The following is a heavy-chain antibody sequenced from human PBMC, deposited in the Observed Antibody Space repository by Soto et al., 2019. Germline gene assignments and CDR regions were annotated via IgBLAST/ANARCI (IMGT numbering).Heavy chain of an antibody. CDR1: GYTFTSYG. D-gene: IGHD6-19*01. CDR2: ISAYNCNT. Sequence: ASVKVSCKASGYTFTSYGISWVRQAPGQGLEWMGWISAYNCNTNYAQKLQGRVTMTTDTSTSTAYMELRSLRSDDTAVYYCAGGGHSSGWYGGRNYFDYWGQGTLVTVSS. J-gene: IGHJ4*02. CDR3: AGGGHSSGWYGGRNYFDY. V-gene: IGHV1-18*01.